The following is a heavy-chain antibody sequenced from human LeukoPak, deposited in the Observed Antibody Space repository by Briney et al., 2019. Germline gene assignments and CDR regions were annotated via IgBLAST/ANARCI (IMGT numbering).Heavy chain of an antibody. CDR1: GFTFSSYD. D-gene: IGHD3-9*01. V-gene: IGHV3-23*01. J-gene: IGHJ4*02. CDR3: AKGGRDDILTGHLFDY. Sequence: GGSLRLSCAASGFTFSSYDMSWVRQAPGKGLEWVSAISGSGGSTYYADSVKGRFTISRDNSKNTLYLQMNSLRAEDTAVYYCAKGGRDDILTGHLFDYWGQGTLVTVSS. CDR2: ISGSGGST.